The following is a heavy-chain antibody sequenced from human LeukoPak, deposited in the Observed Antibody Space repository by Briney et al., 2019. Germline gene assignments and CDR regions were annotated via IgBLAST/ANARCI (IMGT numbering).Heavy chain of an antibody. Sequence: PGTSLRLSCTTSGFIFNNYAMHWVRQPPGKGLEWVSNINWDGTVKAYADSLKGRSTISRDNAKNSLYLQMNSLTPEDTALYYCVREKRGPGNFDKYYGMDVWGQGTTITVSS. CDR2: INWDGTVK. CDR3: VREKRGPGNFDKYYGMDV. V-gene: IGHV3-9*01. J-gene: IGHJ6*02. CDR1: GFIFNNYA. D-gene: IGHD4-4*01.